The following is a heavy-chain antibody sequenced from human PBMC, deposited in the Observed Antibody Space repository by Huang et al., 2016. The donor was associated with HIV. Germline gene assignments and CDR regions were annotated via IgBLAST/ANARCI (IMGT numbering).Heavy chain of an antibody. D-gene: IGHD3-22*01. CDR2: ISASSGET. Sequence: QIQLMQSGPELKQPGASVTVSCKASGYTFTSYGITWVRQAPGQGPEWMGWISASSGETENAQKCQCRVTLTTDTSTNIAYMELRSLRSDDTAKYYCARDPKYHRIGYYRQRRGIDIWGQGTMVIVSS. V-gene: IGHV1-18*01. CDR3: ARDPKYHRIGYYRQRRGIDI. J-gene: IGHJ3*02. CDR1: GYTFTSYG.